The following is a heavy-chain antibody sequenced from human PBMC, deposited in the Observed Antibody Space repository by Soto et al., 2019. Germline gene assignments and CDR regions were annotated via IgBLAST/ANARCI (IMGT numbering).Heavy chain of an antibody. CDR3: ARQRVLRYFDWLEDYYYYYMDV. CDR2: IYYSGST. Sequence: PSETLSLTCTVSGGSISSHYWSWIRQPPGKGLEWIGYIYYSGSTNYNPSLKSRVTISVDTSKNQFSLKLSSVTAADTAVYYCARQRVLRYFDWLEDYYYYYMDVWGKGTTVTVSS. V-gene: IGHV4-59*08. J-gene: IGHJ6*03. CDR1: GGSISSHY. D-gene: IGHD3-9*01.